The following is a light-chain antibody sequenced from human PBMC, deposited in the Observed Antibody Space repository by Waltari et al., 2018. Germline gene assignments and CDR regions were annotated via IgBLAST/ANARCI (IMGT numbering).Light chain of an antibody. CDR3: QVWDTSADHLVV. Sequence: SYVLTQPPSVSVAPGKTASITCGGNNIGAKSVNWYQQQPGQAPILLIYFDSDRPSGIPDRFSGSNSGHTATLTISSVEAGDEAAYYCQVWDTSADHLVVFGGGTNLTVV. V-gene: IGLV3-21*04. CDR1: NIGAKS. CDR2: FDS. J-gene: IGLJ2*01.